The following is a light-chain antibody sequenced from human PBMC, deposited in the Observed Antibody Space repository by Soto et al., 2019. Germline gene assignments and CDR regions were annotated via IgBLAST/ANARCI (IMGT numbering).Light chain of an antibody. CDR2: GNS. J-gene: IGLJ2*01. Sequence: QSVLTQPPSVSGAPGQRVTISCTGSSSNIGAGYDVHWYRQLPGTAPKLLIYGNSNRPSGVPDRFSGSKSGTSASLAITGLQAEDEADYYCQSYDSNLSVVFGGGTKLTVL. CDR1: SSNIGAGYD. CDR3: QSYDSNLSVV. V-gene: IGLV1-40*01.